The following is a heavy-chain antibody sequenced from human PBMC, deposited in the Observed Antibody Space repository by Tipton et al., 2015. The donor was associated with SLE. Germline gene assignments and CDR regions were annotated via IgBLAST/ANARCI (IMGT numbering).Heavy chain of an antibody. D-gene: IGHD4-23*01. CDR1: GYTFTSYD. Sequence: QLVQSGAEVKKPGASVKVSCKASGYTFTSYDINWVRQATGQGLEWMGWMNPNSGNTGYAQKFQGRVTMTRNTSISTAYMELSSLRPEETAVYYWALGRRGGPTAVFDDWGKGSLVAVAS. CDR3: ALGRRGGPTAVFDD. V-gene: IGHV1-8*01. CDR2: MNPNSGNT. J-gene: IGHJ4*02.